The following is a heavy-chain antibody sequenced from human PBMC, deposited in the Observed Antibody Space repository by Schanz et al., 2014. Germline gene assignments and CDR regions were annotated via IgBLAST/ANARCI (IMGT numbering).Heavy chain of an antibody. CDR1: GFMFSSYG. V-gene: IGHV3-30*03. CDR3: ARDFHGYGPHLDY. CDR2: VSSDGNND. J-gene: IGHJ4*02. Sequence: QVQLVESGGGVVQPGRSLRLSCAASGFMFSSYGMHWVRQAPGKGLEWVALVSSDGNNDYYTDSVKGRFTVSRDNSKNTLYLQLNSLRAEDTAVYYCARDFHGYGPHLDYWGQGSLVTVSS. D-gene: IGHD5-12*01.